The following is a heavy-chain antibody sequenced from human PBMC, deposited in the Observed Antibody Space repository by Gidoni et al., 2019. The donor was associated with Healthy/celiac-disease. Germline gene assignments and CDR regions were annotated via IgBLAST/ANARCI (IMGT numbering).Heavy chain of an antibody. J-gene: IGHJ4*02. Sequence: EVQLVESGGGLVKPGGSLRFSCAASGFTFSNAWMRWVRQAPGKGLEWVGRITSKTDRGTTDYAAPVTGRFTISSYNSKNTLYLQMTSLKTEATAVYYCTTHGPPDSGWGQGTLVTVSS. CDR2: ITSKTDRGTT. CDR1: GFTFSNAW. CDR3: TTHGPPDSG. V-gene: IGHV3-15*01. D-gene: IGHD3-10*01.